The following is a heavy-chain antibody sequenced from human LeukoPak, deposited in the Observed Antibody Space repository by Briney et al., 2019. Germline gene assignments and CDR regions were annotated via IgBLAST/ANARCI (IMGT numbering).Heavy chain of an antibody. D-gene: IGHD6-25*01. CDR1: GGSFSGYY. J-gene: IGHJ5*02. CDR3: ARQSTIAAARIDP. CDR2: INHSGST. V-gene: IGHV4-34*01. Sequence: SETLSFTCAVYGGSFSGYYWSWIRQPPGKGLEWIGEINHSGSTNYNPSLKSRVTISVDTSKNQFSLKLSSVTAADTAVYYCARQSTIAAARIDPWGQGTLVTVSS.